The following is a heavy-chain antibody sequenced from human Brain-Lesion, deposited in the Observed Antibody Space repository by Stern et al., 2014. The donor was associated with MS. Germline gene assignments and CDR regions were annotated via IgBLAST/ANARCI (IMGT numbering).Heavy chain of an antibody. Sequence: QVESGAEVKKPGASVKVSCKVSGYTLTELSMHWVRQAPRKGLEWMGGFDPEDGETIYAQKFQGRVTMTEDTSTDTAYMELSSLRSEDTAVYYCATLSPGAGGNYYRHFDYWGQGTLVTVS. D-gene: IGHD1-26*01. CDR3: ATLSPGAGGNYYRHFDY. CDR2: FDPEDGET. V-gene: IGHV1-24*01. J-gene: IGHJ4*02. CDR1: GYTLTELS.